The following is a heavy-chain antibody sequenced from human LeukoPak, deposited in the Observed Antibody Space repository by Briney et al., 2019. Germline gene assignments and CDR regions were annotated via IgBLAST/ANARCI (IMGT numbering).Heavy chain of an antibody. CDR1: GFTFSSYG. CDR3: AKDGPPTVTRGSFDY. CDR2: ISSDASNK. V-gene: IGHV3-30*18. D-gene: IGHD3-10*01. J-gene: IGHJ4*02. Sequence: GGSLRLSCAASGFTFSSYGMHWVRKAPGKGLVWVALISSDASNKYYTDSVKGRFTISRDNSKNTVNLQMDSLRPEDTAVYYCAKDGPPTVTRGSFDYWGQGTLVTVSS.